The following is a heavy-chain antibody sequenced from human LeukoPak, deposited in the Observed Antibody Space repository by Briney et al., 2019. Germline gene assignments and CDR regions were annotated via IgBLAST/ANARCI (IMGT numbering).Heavy chain of an antibody. CDR2: VSGSGGST. D-gene: IGHD2-2*01. J-gene: IGHJ4*02. V-gene: IGHV3-23*01. CDR3: AVLSTGSWQDDY. Sequence: GGSLRLSCAASGFTFSSYAMSWVRQAPGKGLEWVSAVSGSGGSTYYADSVKGRFTISRDNSKNTLYLQMNSLRAEGTAVYYCAVLSTGSWQDDYWGQGTLVTVSS. CDR1: GFTFSSYA.